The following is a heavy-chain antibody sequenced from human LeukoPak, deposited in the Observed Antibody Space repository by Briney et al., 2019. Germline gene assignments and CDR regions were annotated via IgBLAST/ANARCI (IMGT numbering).Heavy chain of an antibody. CDR3: ARTRDSWFSRSKHDGDAFDI. V-gene: IGHV1-69*01. CDR2: IIPIFGTA. J-gene: IGHJ3*02. CDR1: GGTFSSYA. Sequence: RASVKVSCKASGGTFSSYAISWVRQAPGQGLEWMGGIIPIFGTANYAQKFQGRVTITADESTSTAYMELSSLRSEDTAVYYCARTRDSWFSRSKHDGDAFDIWGQGTMVTVSS. D-gene: IGHD1-1*01.